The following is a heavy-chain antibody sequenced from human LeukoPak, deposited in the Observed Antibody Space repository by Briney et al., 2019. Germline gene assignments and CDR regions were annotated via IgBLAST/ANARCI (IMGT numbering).Heavy chain of an antibody. J-gene: IGHJ4*02. Sequence: ASVKVSCKASGGTFSSYAISWVRQAPGQGLEWMGGIIPIFGTANYAQKFQGRVTITADKSTSTAYMELSSLRSEDTAVYYCASYYYGSGSYYFDYWGQGTLVTVSS. CDR3: ASYYYGSGSYYFDY. CDR1: GGTFSSYA. D-gene: IGHD3-10*01. V-gene: IGHV1-69*06. CDR2: IIPIFGTA.